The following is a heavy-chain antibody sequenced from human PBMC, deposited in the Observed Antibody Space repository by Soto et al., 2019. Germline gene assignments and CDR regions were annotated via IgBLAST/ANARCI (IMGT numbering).Heavy chain of an antibody. J-gene: IGHJ5*02. CDR1: GFTFSSYG. CDR3: ARSPYYYDSSNYYGS. Sequence: EVQLVESGGGLVQPGGSLRLSCAASGFTFSSYGMNWVRQAPGKGLEWVSYISSSSTTIYYADSVKGRFTIFRDNAKNSLYLQLNSLRDENTAVYYCARSPYYYDSSNYYGSWGQGTLVTVSS. D-gene: IGHD3-22*01. CDR2: ISSSSTTI. V-gene: IGHV3-48*02.